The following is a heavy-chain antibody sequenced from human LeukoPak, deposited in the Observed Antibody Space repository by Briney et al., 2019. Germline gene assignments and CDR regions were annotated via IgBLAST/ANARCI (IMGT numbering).Heavy chain of an antibody. CDR1: GGSVSSGSYY. J-gene: IGHJ4*02. Sequence: SETLSLTCTVSGGSVSSGSYYWSWIRQPPGKGLEWIGYIYYSGSTNYNPSLKSRVTISVDTSKNQFSLKLSSVTAADTAVYYCARAYCSSTSCYLSPINGNFDYWGQGTLVTVSS. CDR2: IYYSGST. D-gene: IGHD2-2*01. CDR3: ARAYCSSTSCYLSPINGNFDY. V-gene: IGHV4-61*01.